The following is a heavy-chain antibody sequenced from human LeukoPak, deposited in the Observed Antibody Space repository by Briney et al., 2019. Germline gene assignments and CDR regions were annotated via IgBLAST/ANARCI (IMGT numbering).Heavy chain of an antibody. J-gene: IGHJ6*03. Sequence: GGSLRLSCAASGFTFNNYWIHWVRQAPGKGLVWVSRVNPGGSIANFADSVKGRFTISRDNARNTVFLQTSSLTAEDTAVYYCVRGTYHAYYMDVWGKGTTVTVSS. CDR1: GFTFNNYW. V-gene: IGHV3-74*01. D-gene: IGHD3-16*01. CDR3: VRGTYHAYYMDV. CDR2: VNPGGSIA.